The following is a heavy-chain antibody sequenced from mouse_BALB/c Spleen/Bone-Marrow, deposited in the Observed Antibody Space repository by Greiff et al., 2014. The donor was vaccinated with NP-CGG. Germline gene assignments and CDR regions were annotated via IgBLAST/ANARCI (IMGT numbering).Heavy chain of an antibody. Sequence: LQESGAEPVRPGSSVKISCKASGYAFSSYWMNWVKQRPGRGLEWIGQIYPGDGDTNYNGNFKDKATLTVDRSSSTAFMQLSSLTSEDSAVYFCARWYRDPHFAMDYWGPGTSVTVSS. CDR2: IYPGDGDT. V-gene: IGHV1-80*01. J-gene: IGHJ4*01. CDR1: GYAFSSYW. CDR3: ARWYRDPHFAMDY. D-gene: IGHD2-14*01.